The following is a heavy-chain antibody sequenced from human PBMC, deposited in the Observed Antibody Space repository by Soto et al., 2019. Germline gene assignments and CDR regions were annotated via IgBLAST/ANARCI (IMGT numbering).Heavy chain of an antibody. V-gene: IGHV1-69*13. J-gene: IGHJ5*02. D-gene: IGHD3-22*01. Sequence: SVKVSFKASGGTFSSYAISWVRQAPGQGLEWMGEIIPIFGTANYAQKFQGRVTITADEPPRTAYMELSSLRSEDTAVYYCARDRGPSSGYYPYWFDPWGQGTLVTVSS. CDR2: IIPIFGTA. CDR3: ARDRGPSSGYYPYWFDP. CDR1: GGTFSSYA.